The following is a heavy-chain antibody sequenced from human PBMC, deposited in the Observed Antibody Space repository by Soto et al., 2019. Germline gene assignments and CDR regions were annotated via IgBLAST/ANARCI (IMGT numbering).Heavy chain of an antibody. V-gene: IGHV4-34*01. Sequence: SVTLSLTCAVYGGSFGGYYWSWIRQPPGKGLEWIGEINHSGSTNYNPSLKSRVTISVDTSKNQFSLKLSSVTAADTAVYYCARKPARGVIRGWFDPWGQGTLVTVSS. J-gene: IGHJ5*02. CDR1: GGSFGGYY. D-gene: IGHD3-10*01. CDR2: INHSGST. CDR3: ARKPARGVIRGWFDP.